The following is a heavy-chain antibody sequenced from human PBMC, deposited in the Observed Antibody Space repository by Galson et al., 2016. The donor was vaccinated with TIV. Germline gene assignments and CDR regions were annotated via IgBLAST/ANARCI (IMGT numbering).Heavy chain of an antibody. Sequence: SVKVSCKASGYTFPEFYLHWVRQAPGQGLEWMGWINPKNGDTNYAQKFQGRVTLASDTSITTAFLDLTWLRPDDTAVYFFARVPGAVAGRVWGQGTLVTVSS. CDR2: INPKNGDT. CDR1: GYTFPEFY. V-gene: IGHV1-2*02. J-gene: IGHJ4*02. CDR3: ARVPGAVAGRV. D-gene: IGHD6-19*01.